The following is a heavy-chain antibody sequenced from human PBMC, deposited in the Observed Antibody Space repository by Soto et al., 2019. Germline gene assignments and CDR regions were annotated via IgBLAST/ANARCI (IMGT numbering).Heavy chain of an antibody. D-gene: IGHD5-18*01. CDR1: GGSVSSGSYY. CDR2: IYYSGST. V-gene: IGHV4-61*01. CDR3: ARDTAGMDYCDY. Sequence: PSETLSLTCTVSGGSVSSGSYYWSWIRQPPGKGLEWIGYIYYSGSTNYNPSLKSRVTISVDTSKNQFSLKLSSVTAADTAVYYCARDTAGMDYCDYWGQGTLVTVSS. J-gene: IGHJ4*02.